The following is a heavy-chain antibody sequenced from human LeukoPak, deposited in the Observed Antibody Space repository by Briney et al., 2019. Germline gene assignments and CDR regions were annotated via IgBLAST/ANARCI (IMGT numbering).Heavy chain of an antibody. CDR3: AKLLLC. CDR1: GFTFSSYG. CDR2: ISYDGSNK. V-gene: IGHV3-30*18. J-gene: IGHJ4*02. D-gene: IGHD2-21*01. Sequence: GGSLTLSCAASGFTFSSYGMHWVRQAPGKGLEWVAVISYDGSNKYYADSVKGRFTISRDNSKNTLYLQMNSLRAEDTAVYYCAKLLLCWGQGTLVTVSS.